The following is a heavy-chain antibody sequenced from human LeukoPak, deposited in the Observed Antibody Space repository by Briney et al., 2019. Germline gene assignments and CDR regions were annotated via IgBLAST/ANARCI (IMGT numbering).Heavy chain of an antibody. CDR2: IYHSGST. CDR3: ASWGQWLPREYFQH. V-gene: IGHV4-38-2*01. D-gene: IGHD6-19*01. CDR1: GYSISSGYY. J-gene: IGHJ1*01. Sequence: PSETLSLTCAVSGYSISSGYYWGWIRQPPGKGLEWIGNIYHSGSTYYNPSLKSRVTISVDTSKNQFSLKLSSVTAADTAVYYCASWGQWLPREYFQHWGQGTLVTVSS.